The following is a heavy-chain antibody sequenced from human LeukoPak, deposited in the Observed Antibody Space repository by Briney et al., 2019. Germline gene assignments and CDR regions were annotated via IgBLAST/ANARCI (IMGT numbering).Heavy chain of an antibody. CDR2: ISGSGGST. V-gene: IGHV3-23*01. CDR3: AKRLRYFDRLPYYYMDV. D-gene: IGHD3-9*01. J-gene: IGHJ6*03. Sequence: GGSLRLSCAASGFTFSSYAMSWVRQAPGKGLEWVSAISGSGGSTYYADSVKGRFTISRDNSKNTLYLQMNSLRAEDTAVYYCAKRLRYFDRLPYYYMDVWGKGTTVTVSS. CDR1: GFTFSSYA.